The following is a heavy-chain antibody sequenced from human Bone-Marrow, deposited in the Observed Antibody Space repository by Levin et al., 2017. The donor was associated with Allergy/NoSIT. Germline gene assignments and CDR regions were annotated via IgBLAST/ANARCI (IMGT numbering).Heavy chain of an antibody. J-gene: IGHJ3*02. CDR1: GFTFSSYW. D-gene: IGHD3-10*01. CDR2: IKQDGSEK. CDR3: ARARVPWRREDAFDI. V-gene: IGHV3-7*03. Sequence: GGSLRLSCAASGFTFSSYWMNWVRQAPGKGPEWVANIKQDGSEKYYVDSVKGRFTVSRDNAKNSLSLQMNSLRAEDAAVYYCARARVPWRREDAFDIWGQGTMVTVSS.